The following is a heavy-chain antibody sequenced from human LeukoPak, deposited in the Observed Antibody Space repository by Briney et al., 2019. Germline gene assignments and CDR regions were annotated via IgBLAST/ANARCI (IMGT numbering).Heavy chain of an antibody. CDR1: GGSMSSYY. D-gene: IGHD5-24*01. CDR2: IYYGGST. V-gene: IGHV4-59*08. J-gene: IGHJ4*02. Sequence: PSETLSLTCTVSGGSMSSYYWSWIRQPPGKGLEWIGYIYYGGSTRYNPSLKSRVTISVDTSKNQFSLKLSSVTAADTAVYYCARGARAGYNLEPFDYWGQGTLVTVS. CDR3: ARGARAGYNLEPFDY.